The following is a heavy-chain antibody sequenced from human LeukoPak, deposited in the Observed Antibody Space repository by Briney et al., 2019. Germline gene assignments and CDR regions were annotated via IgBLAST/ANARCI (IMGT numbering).Heavy chain of an antibody. CDR3: ARDDDYGDSYWYFDL. V-gene: IGHV3-30*03. J-gene: IGHJ2*01. D-gene: IGHD4-17*01. Sequence: PGGSLRLSCAASGFIFSSYSMSWVRQAPGKGLEWVAVISYDATNKYYADSVKGRFTISRDNSKNTLYLQMNSLRAEDTAVYYCARDDDYGDSYWYFDLWGRGTLVTVSS. CDR2: ISYDATNK. CDR1: GFIFSSYS.